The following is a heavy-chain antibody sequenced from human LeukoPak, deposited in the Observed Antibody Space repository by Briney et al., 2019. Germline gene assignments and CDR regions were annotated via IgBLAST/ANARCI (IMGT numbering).Heavy chain of an antibody. V-gene: IGHV1-46*03. CDR3: ARGGLYYYDSRGYLGSFDY. CDR1: GYTFTSYY. J-gene: IGHJ4*02. CDR2: INPSGGST. D-gene: IGHD3-22*01. Sequence: GASVKVSCKASGYTFTSYYMHWVRQAPGQGLEWMGIINPSGGSTSYAQKFQGRVTMTRDTSTSTVYMELSSLRSEDTAVYYCARGGLYYYDSRGYLGSFDYWGQGTLVTVSS.